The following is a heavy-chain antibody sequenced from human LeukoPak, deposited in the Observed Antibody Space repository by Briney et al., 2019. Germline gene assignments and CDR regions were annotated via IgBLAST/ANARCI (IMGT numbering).Heavy chain of an antibody. J-gene: IGHJ6*03. CDR3: AKMNLAGSGYYYYMDV. Sequence: GRSLRLSCVTSEFTFSNYGMHWVRQVPGKGLEWVAVISYDAESDYHVDSVKGRFTISRDNSKNTLYLQMNSLRAEDTAVYYCAKMNLAGSGYYYYMDVWGKGTTVTISS. CDR2: ISYDAESD. CDR1: EFTFSNYG. D-gene: IGHD6-19*01. V-gene: IGHV3-30*18.